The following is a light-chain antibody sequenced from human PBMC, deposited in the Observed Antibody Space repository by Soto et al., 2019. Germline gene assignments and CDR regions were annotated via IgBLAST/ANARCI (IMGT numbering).Light chain of an antibody. V-gene: IGKV3-15*01. CDR1: QSVSSN. J-gene: IGKJ1*01. CDR2: GAS. Sequence: EIVMTQSPATLSVSPGERATLSCRASQSVSSNLAWYQQKPGQAPRLLIYGASTRATGIPARFSGSGSGTESTLTISSLQSEDFAVYYCQQYNYWPRTFGHGTKVEIK. CDR3: QQYNYWPRT.